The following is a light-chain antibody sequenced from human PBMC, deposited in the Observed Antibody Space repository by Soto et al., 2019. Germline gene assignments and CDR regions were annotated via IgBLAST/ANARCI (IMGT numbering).Light chain of an antibody. V-gene: IGKV1-5*01. J-gene: IGKJ1*01. CDR3: QQYWSDWT. Sequence: IQMTQSPSALSASVGDRVTINCRASASIICHLAWYQVKPGKAPKLLIYDASNLHNGAPSRFSGSGSGTDFSFAISSLQPEDFATYYCQQYWSDWTFGLGTRVEMK. CDR1: ASIICH. CDR2: DAS.